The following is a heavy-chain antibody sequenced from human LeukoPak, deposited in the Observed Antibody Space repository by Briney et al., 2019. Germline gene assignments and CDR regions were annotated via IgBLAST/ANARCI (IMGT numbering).Heavy chain of an antibody. V-gene: IGHV4-30-2*01. CDR1: GGSISGGGYY. CDR3: ARGLIAARPGWFDP. CDR2: IYQSGST. J-gene: IGHJ5*02. Sequence: SQTLSVTCTVSGGSISGGGYYWSWIRQPPGKGLEWIGYIYQSGSTYYNPSLKSRVTISVDRSKNQFSLKLSSVTAADTAVYYCARGLIAARPGWFDPWGQGTLVTVSS. D-gene: IGHD6-6*01.